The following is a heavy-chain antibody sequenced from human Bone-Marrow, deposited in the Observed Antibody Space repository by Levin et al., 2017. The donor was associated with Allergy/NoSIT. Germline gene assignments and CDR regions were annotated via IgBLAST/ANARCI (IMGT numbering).Heavy chain of an antibody. D-gene: IGHD3-10*01. Sequence: EASVKVSCKASGYTFTSYGISWVRQAPGQGLEWMGWISAYNGNTNYAQKLQGRVTMTTDTSTSTAYMELRSLRSDDTAVYYCARGRTLLWFGELGYWGQGTLVTVSS. CDR3: ARGRTLLWFGELGY. CDR1: GYTFTSYG. CDR2: ISAYNGNT. V-gene: IGHV1-18*01. J-gene: IGHJ4*02.